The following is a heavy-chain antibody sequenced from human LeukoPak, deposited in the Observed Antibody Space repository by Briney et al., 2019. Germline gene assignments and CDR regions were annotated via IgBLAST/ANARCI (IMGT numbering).Heavy chain of an antibody. CDR3: ARDLRRDP. CDR1: GFNFNDYA. CDR2: ISYDGENE. J-gene: IGHJ5*02. Sequence: PGRSLRLSCAASGFNFNDYAIHWVRQAPGKGLEWVAVISYDGENEYYADSVKGRFTISRDNSNNTLSLQMNSLRPDDTAVYYCARDLRRDPWGQGTLVTVSS. V-gene: IGHV3-30*03.